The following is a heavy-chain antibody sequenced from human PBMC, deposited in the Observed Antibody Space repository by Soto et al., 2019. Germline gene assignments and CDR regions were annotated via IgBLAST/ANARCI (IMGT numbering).Heavy chain of an antibody. Sequence: QVQLVESGGGVVQPGSSLRLSCAASGFTFSSYAMHWVRQAPGTGLEWLAVISYDGSNKYYADSVKGRFTISRDNSKNTLYLQMNSLRAEDTAVYYCARSYSGSYYTYYWGQGTLVTVSS. J-gene: IGHJ4*02. CDR2: ISYDGSNK. V-gene: IGHV3-30-3*01. D-gene: IGHD1-26*01. CDR3: ARSYSGSYYTYY. CDR1: GFTFSSYA.